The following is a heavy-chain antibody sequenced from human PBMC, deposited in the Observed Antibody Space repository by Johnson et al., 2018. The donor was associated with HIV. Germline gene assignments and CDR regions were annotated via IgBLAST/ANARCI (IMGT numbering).Heavy chain of an antibody. D-gene: IGHD4-11*01. J-gene: IGHJ3*02. Sequence: VQLVESGGGVVRPGGSLRLSCAASGFTFDDYCMSWVRQAPGKGLEWVSGISWNSGSIGYADSVKGRFTISRDNAKNSLYLQMNSLRAEDTALYYCATKGITVTTARAFDIWGQGTKVIVSS. V-gene: IGHV3-20*04. CDR1: GFTFDDYC. CDR2: ISWNSGSI. CDR3: ATKGITVTTARAFDI.